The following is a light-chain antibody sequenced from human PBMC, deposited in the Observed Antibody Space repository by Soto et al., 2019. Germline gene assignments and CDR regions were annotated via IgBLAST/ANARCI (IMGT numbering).Light chain of an antibody. J-gene: IGLJ1*01. CDR2: SNN. V-gene: IGLV1-44*01. Sequence: QSVLTQPPSASGTPGQRVTISCSGSSSNIGSNTVNWYQQLPGTAPKLLIYSNNQRPSGVPDRLSGSKSGTSASLAISGLQSEDEADYYCAAWDDSLNGLYVFGTVTKVTVL. CDR3: AAWDDSLNGLYV. CDR1: SSNIGSNT.